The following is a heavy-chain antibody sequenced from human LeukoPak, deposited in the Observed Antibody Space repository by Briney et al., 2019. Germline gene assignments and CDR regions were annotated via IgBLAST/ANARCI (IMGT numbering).Heavy chain of an antibody. CDR1: EFTFSTCW. Sequence: GGSLRLSCAGSEFTFSTCWMTWVRQAPGKGLEWVANIKHDGSEQYYVDSVKGRFTISRDNAKNSLYLQMNGLRAEDTALYYCARLMFDGMDVWGQGTTVTVSS. J-gene: IGHJ6*02. D-gene: IGHD3-10*02. V-gene: IGHV3-7*01. CDR2: IKHDGSEQ. CDR3: ARLMFDGMDV.